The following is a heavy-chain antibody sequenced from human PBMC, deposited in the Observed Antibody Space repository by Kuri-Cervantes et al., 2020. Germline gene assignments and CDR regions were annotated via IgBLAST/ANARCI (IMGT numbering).Heavy chain of an antibody. Sequence: SETLSLTCAVYGGSFSGYYWSWIRQPPGKGLEWIGSIYYSGSTNYNPSLKSRVTISVDTSKNQFSLKLNSVTAADTAVYYCARDDDGYDIWGQGTMVTVSS. CDR1: GGSFSGYY. V-gene: IGHV4-34*11. CDR2: IYYSGST. CDR3: ARDDDGYDI. J-gene: IGHJ3*02.